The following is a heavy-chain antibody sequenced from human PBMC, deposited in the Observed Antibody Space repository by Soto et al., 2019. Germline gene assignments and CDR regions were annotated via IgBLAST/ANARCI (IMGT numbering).Heavy chain of an antibody. V-gene: IGHV1-69*02. D-gene: IGHD6-19*01. CDR2: IIPILGIA. CDR1: GGTFSSYT. CDR3: ARVGAGGSGRDY. J-gene: IGHJ4*02. Sequence: SVKVSCKASGGTFSSYTISWVRQAPGQGLEWMGRIIPILGIANYAQKFQGRVTITADKSTSTAYMELSSLRSEDTAVYYCARVGAGGSGRDYWGQGTLVTVSS.